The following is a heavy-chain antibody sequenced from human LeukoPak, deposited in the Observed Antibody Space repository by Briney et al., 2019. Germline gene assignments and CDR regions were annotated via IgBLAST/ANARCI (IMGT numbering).Heavy chain of an antibody. CDR3: ARDPLETTVTTPGY. V-gene: IGHV3-11*01. CDR2: ICSSGGTI. D-gene: IGHD4-11*01. Sequence: PGGSLRLSCAPSGFTDSDYYMSWLRQAPGKGLEGVSYICSSGGTIYYADSVKGGFTISRDNAKNSLYLQMNSLRAEDTALYYCARDPLETTVTTPGYRGQGTLVTVSA. J-gene: IGHJ4*02. CDR1: GFTDSDYY.